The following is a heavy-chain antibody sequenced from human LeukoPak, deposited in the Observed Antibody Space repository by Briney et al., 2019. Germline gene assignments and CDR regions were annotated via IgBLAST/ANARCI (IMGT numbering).Heavy chain of an antibody. CDR2: INPNSGGT. Sequence: ASVKVSCKASGYTFTGYYMRWVRQAPGQGLEWMGWINPNSGGTNYAQKFQGRVTMTRDTSISTAYMELSRLRSDDTAVYYCARAKQQLVLFDYWGQGTLVTVSS. CDR1: GYTFTGYY. V-gene: IGHV1-2*02. CDR3: ARAKQQLVLFDY. D-gene: IGHD6-13*01. J-gene: IGHJ4*02.